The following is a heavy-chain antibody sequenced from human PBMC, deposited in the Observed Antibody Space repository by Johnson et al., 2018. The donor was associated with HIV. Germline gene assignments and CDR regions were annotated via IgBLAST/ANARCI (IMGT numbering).Heavy chain of an antibody. CDR1: GFTFSSYA. J-gene: IGHJ3*02. D-gene: IGHD3-22*01. Sequence: VQLVESGGGLVQPGGSLRLSCAASGFTFSSYAMSWVRQAPGKGLEWVSAISGSGGSTYYADSVKGRFTISRDNSKNTLYLQMNSLRAEDTAVYYCAMEYYYDSSGYYYEGDAFDIWGQGTMVTVSS. CDR3: AMEYYYDSSGYYYEGDAFDI. CDR2: ISGSGGST. V-gene: IGHV3-23*04.